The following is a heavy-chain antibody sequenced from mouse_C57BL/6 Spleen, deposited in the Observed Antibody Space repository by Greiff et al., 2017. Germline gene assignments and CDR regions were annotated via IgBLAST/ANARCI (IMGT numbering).Heavy chain of an antibody. V-gene: IGHV1-76*01. CDR2: IYPGSGNT. CDR1: GYTFTDYY. CDR3: ASELRLPFDY. D-gene: IGHD3-2*02. J-gene: IGHJ2*01. Sequence: VQLQQSGAELVRPGASVTLSCKASGYTFTDYYINWVKQRPGQGLEWIARIYPGSGNTYYNEKFKGKATLTAEKSSSTAYMQLSSLTSEDSAVYFCASELRLPFDYWGQGTTLTVSS.